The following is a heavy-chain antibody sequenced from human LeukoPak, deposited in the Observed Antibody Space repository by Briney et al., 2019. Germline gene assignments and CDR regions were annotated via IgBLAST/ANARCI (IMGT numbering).Heavy chain of an antibody. CDR2: IYHSGTT. D-gene: IGHD2-2*01. CDR1: GGSISSSNW. V-gene: IGHV4-4*02. J-gene: IGHJ4*02. Sequence: SGTLSLTCAVSGGSISSSNWWSWVRQPTGKGLEWIGEIYHSGTTNYNPSLKSRVTISVDKSKNQFSLKLSSVTAPDTAVYYCARGLLGSTSSYFDYWGQGTLVTVSS. CDR3: ARGLLGSTSSYFDY.